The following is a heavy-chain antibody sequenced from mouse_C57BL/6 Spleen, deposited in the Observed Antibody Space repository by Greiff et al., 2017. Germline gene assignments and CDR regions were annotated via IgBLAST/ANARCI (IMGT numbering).Heavy chain of an antibody. J-gene: IGHJ2*01. V-gene: IGHV1-26*01. D-gene: IGHD2-4*01. CDR2: INPNNGGT. Sequence: EVQLQQSGPELVKPGASVKISCKASGYTFTDYYMNWVKQSHGKSLEWIGDINPNNGGTSYNQKFKGKATLTVDKSSSTAYMELRSLTSEDSAVYYCARGGGYDYDVGYWGQGTTLTVSS. CDR3: ARGGGYDYDVGY. CDR1: GYTFTDYY.